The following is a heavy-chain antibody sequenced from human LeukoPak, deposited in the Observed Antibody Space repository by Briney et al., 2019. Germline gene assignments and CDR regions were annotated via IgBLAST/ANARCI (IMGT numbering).Heavy chain of an antibody. J-gene: IGHJ3*02. CDR3: ARDYVFMITFGGVIPYSPGHLPHAFDI. CDR2: ISAYNGNT. Sequence: ASVKVSCKASGYTFTSYGISWVRQAPGQGLEWMGWISAYNGNTNYAQKLQGRVTMTTDTSTSTAYMELRSLRSDDTAVYYCARDYVFMITFGGVIPYSPGHLPHAFDIWGQGTMVTVSS. V-gene: IGHV1-18*01. CDR1: GYTFTSYG. D-gene: IGHD3-16*02.